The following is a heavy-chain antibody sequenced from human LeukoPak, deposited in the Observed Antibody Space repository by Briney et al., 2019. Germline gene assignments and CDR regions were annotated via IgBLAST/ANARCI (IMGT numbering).Heavy chain of an antibody. J-gene: IGHJ4*02. V-gene: IGHV3-21*01. CDR1: GFTFSSYS. D-gene: IGHD2-15*01. Sequence: GGSLRLSCAASGFTFSSYSMNWVRQAPGKGLEWVSSISSSSYIYYADSVKGRFTISRDNAKNSLYLQMNSLRAEDTAVYYCARAYCSGGSCYWGNFDYWGQGTLVTVSS. CDR2: ISSSSYI. CDR3: ARAYCSGGSCYWGNFDY.